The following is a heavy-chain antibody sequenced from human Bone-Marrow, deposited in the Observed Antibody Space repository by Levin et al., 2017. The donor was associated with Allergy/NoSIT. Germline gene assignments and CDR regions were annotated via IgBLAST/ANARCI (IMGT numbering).Heavy chain of an antibody. CDR1: RYTFTAYY. CDR3: ARAMRDPYYYGMGV. V-gene: IGHV1-2*02. Sequence: ASVKVSCKTSRYTFTAYYMHWVRQAPGQGLEWMGWINPNSGGTNYAQKFQGRVTMTRDTSISTAYMELSRLISDDTAVYYCARAMRDPYYYGMGVWGQGTPVTVSS. J-gene: IGHJ6*02. CDR2: INPNSGGT.